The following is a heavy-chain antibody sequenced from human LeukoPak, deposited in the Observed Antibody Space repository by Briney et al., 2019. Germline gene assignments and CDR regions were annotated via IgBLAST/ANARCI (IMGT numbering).Heavy chain of an antibody. V-gene: IGHV1-3*03. D-gene: IGHD6-13*01. CDR1: GYTFTSYA. CDR3: ARGGPLYSSSWYYYYYYYMDV. Sequence: GRSLRLSCAASGYTFTSYAMHWVRQAPGQRLEWMGWINAGNGNTKYSQEFQGRVTITRDTSASTAYMELSSLRSEDMAVYYCARGGPLYSSSWYYYYYYYMDVWGKGTTVTVSS. CDR2: INAGNGNT. J-gene: IGHJ6*03.